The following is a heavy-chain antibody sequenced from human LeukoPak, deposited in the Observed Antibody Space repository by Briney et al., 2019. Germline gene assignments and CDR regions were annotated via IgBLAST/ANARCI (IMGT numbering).Heavy chain of an antibody. V-gene: IGHV4-59*12. CDR2: IYHSGST. J-gene: IGHJ4*02. Sequence: IPSETLSLTCTVSGGSITSYYWSWIRQPPGKGLEWIGSIYHSGSTYYNPSLKSRVTISVDTSKNQFSLKLSSVTAADTAVYYCARVYCSGGSCFDYWGQGTLVTVSP. D-gene: IGHD2-15*01. CDR1: GGSITSYY. CDR3: ARVYCSGGSCFDY.